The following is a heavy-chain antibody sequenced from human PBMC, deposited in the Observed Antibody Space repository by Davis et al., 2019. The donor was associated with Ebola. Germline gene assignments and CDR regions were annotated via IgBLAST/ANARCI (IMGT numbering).Heavy chain of an antibody. Sequence: GESLKISCAASGFTFSSYGMHWVRQAPGKGLEWVAVIWYDGSKKYYAYSVKGRFTISRDNSKNNLYLQMNSLRAEDTAVYYCARDAHDYDAFDIWGQGTMVTVSS. CDR3: ARDAHDYDAFDI. CDR1: GFTFSSYG. V-gene: IGHV3-33*01. D-gene: IGHD5-12*01. CDR2: IWYDGSKK. J-gene: IGHJ3*02.